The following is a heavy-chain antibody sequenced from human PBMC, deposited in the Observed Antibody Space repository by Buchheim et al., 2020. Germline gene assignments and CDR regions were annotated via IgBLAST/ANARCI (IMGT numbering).Heavy chain of an antibody. J-gene: IGHJ4*02. CDR1: GFTFSSDG. Sequence: QVQLVESGGGVVQPGRSLRLSCAASGFTFSSDGMHWVRQAPGKGLEWVAVIWYDGSNKYYADSVKGRFTISRDNSKNKLYLQMNSLRAEDTAVYYCARVRDSSSWLAPFDYWGQGTL. CDR3: ARVRDSSSWLAPFDY. V-gene: IGHV3-33*01. CDR2: IWYDGSNK. D-gene: IGHD6-13*01.